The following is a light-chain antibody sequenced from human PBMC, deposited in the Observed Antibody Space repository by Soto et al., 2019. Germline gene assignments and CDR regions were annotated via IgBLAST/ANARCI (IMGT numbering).Light chain of an antibody. Sequence: QYALTQPASVSGSPGQSITISCTGTSSGVGGYNYVSWYQQNPGKAPKLMIYDVSNRPSGVSNRFSGSKSGNTASLTISGLQAEDEADYYCNSYTSSSTVVFGGGTKLTVL. CDR3: NSYTSSSTVV. CDR1: SSGVGGYNY. V-gene: IGLV2-14*01. J-gene: IGLJ2*01. CDR2: DVS.